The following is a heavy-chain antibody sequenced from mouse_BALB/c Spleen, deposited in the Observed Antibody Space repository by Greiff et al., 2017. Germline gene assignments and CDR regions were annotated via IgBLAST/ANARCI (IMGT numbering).Heavy chain of an antibody. Sequence: QVQLKQPGAELVRPGASVKLSCKASGYTFTSYWINWVKQRPGQGLEWIGNIYPSDSYTNYNQKFQDKATLTVDKSSSTAYMQLSSPTSEDSAVYYCTRSGAGPRVWFAYWGQGTLVTVAA. V-gene: IGHV1-69*02. CDR1: GYTFTSYW. CDR3: TRSGAGPRVWFAY. CDR2: IYPSDSYT. D-gene: IGHD3-3*01. J-gene: IGHJ3*01.